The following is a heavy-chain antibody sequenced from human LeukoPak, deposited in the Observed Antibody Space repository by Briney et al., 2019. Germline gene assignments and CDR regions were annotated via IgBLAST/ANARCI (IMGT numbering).Heavy chain of an antibody. Sequence: PGGSLRLSCAASGFTFSSYAMHWVRQAPGKGLEWVAVISYDGSNKYYADSVKGRFTISRDNSKNTLYLQMNSLRAEDTAVYYCARVRAAYCGGDCYSGAFDIWGQGTMVTVSS. CDR3: ARVRAAYCGGDCYSGAFDI. J-gene: IGHJ3*02. CDR1: GFTFSSYA. CDR2: ISYDGSNK. D-gene: IGHD2-21*02. V-gene: IGHV3-30-3*01.